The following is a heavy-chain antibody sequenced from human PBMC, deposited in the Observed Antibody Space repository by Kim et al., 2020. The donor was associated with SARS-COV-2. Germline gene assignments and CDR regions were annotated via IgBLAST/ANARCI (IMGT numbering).Heavy chain of an antibody. Sequence: GGSLRLSCAASGFTFTTYAMSWVRQAPGKGLEWVSTISGSGGNAFSPDSVKGRFTISRDNSKNTLYLQVNSLRAEDTDVYYCAKGSCLTGVCYFVYWGQGTLVSVSS. CDR1: GFTFTTYA. J-gene: IGHJ4*02. CDR2: ISGSGGNA. V-gene: IGHV3-23*01. D-gene: IGHD2-8*01. CDR3: AKGSCLTGVCYFVY.